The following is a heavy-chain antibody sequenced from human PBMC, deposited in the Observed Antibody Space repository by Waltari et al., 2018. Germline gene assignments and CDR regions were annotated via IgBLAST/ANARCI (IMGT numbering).Heavy chain of an antibody. CDR2: IYHSGST. J-gene: IGHJ4*02. D-gene: IGHD3-10*01. CDR1: GYSISSGYY. CDR3: AREGDGSGAFDY. Sequence: QVQLQESGPGLVKPSATLSLTCTVSGYSISSGYYWGWIRQPTGKGLEWIGSIYHSGSTYYNPSLKSRVTISVDTSKNQFSLKLSSVTAADTAVYYCAREGDGSGAFDYWGQGTLVTVSS. V-gene: IGHV4-38-2*02.